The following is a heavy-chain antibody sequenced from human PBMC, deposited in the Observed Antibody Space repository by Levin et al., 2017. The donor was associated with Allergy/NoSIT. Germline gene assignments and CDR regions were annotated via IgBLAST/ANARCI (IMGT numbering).Heavy chain of an antibody. J-gene: IGHJ4*02. CDR2: ISGIGNRT. CDR3: AKDPLHPGYDSSGYFDY. V-gene: IGHV3-23*01. Sequence: GGSLRLSCAASGFTSSSYAMSWVRQSPGRGLEWVSAISGIGNRTYYADSVKGRFTMSRDNSKNTVSLQMSSLRVEDTAVYYCAKDPLHPGYDSSGYFDYWGRGTLVTVSS. CDR1: GFTSSSYA. D-gene: IGHD3-22*01.